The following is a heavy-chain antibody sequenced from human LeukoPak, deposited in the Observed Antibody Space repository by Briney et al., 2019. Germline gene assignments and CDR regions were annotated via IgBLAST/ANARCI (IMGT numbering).Heavy chain of an antibody. V-gene: IGHV1-2*04. D-gene: IGHD1-26*01. CDR3: ARDGPSGSYYS. CDR2: INPNSGGT. CDR1: GGTFSSYA. Sequence: ASVKVSCKASGGTFSSYAISWVRQAPGQGLEWMGWINPNSGGTNYAQKFQGWVTMTRDTSISTAYMELSRLRSDDTAVYYCARDGPSGSYYSWGQGTLGTVSS. J-gene: IGHJ4*02.